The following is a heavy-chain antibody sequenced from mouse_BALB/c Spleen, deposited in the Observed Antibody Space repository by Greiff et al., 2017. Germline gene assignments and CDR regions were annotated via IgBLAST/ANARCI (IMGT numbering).Heavy chain of an antibody. J-gene: IGHJ2*01. CDR3: ASSNWGNFDY. D-gene: IGHD4-1*01. CDR2: INPSSGYT. V-gene: IGHV1-4*01. CDR1: GYTFTSYT. Sequence: QVQLKQSGAELARPGASVKMSCKASGYTFTSYTMHWVKQRPGQGLEWIGYINPSSGYTNYNQKFKDKATLTADKSSSTAYMQLSSLTSEDSAVYYCASSNWGNFDYWGQGTTLTVSS.